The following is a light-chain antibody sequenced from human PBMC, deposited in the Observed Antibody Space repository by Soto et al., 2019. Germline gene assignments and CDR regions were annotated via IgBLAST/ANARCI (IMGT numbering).Light chain of an antibody. Sequence: DIQMTQSPSSLSASVGDRVTITCQASQDISNYLNWYQQKPGKAPKLLIYDASNLETVVPSRFSGSRSGKDFTFTISSLQPEDIATYYCQQYDNLPYTFGQGTKLEIK. J-gene: IGKJ2*01. CDR2: DAS. V-gene: IGKV1-33*01. CDR1: QDISNY. CDR3: QQYDNLPYT.